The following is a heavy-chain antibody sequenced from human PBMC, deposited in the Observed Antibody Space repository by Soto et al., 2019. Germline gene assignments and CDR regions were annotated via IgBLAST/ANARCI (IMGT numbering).Heavy chain of an antibody. CDR3: ARCSGGSCYPLFDY. CDR2: ISYDGSNK. Sequence: QVQLVESGGGVVQPGRSLRLSCAASGFTSSSYAMHWVRQAPGKGLEWVAVISYDGSNKYYADSVKGRFTISRDNSKNTLYLQMNSLRAEDTAVYYCARCSGGSCYPLFDYWGQGTLVTVSS. V-gene: IGHV3-30-3*01. D-gene: IGHD2-15*01. J-gene: IGHJ4*02. CDR1: GFTSSSYA.